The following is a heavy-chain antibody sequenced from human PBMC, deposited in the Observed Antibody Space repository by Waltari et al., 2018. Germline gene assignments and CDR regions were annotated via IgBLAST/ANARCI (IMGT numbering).Heavy chain of an antibody. J-gene: IGHJ4*02. V-gene: IGHV4-34*01. CDR2: INHSGST. CDR3: ARVYGSGSS. CDR1: GGSFSGYY. Sequence: QVQLQQWGAGLLKPSETLSLTCAVYGGSFSGYYWSWIRQPPGKGLEWIGEINHSGSTNSNPSLKSRVTISVDTSKNQFSLELSSVTAADTAVYYCARVYGSGSSWGQGTLVTVSS. D-gene: IGHD3-10*01.